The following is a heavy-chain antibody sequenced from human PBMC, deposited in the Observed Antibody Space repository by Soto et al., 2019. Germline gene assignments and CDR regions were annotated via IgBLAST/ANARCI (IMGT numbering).Heavy chain of an antibody. CDR3: ARRRNYYDSSGYLDYFDY. J-gene: IGHJ4*02. CDR1: GFTFSDYY. CDR2: ISSSSSYT. Sequence: GGSLRLSCAASGFTFSDYYMSWIRQAPGKGLEWVSYISSSSSYTNYADSVKGRFTISRDNAKNSLYLQMNSLRAEDTAVYYCARRRNYYDSSGYLDYFDYWGQGTLVTVSS. D-gene: IGHD3-22*01. V-gene: IGHV3-11*06.